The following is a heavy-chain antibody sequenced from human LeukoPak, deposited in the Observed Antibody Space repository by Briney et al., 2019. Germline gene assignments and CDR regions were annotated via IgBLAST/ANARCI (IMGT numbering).Heavy chain of an antibody. Sequence: SETLSLTCTVSGYSISSGYYWGWIRQPPGKGLEWIGSIYHSGSTYYNPSLKSRVTISVDTSKNQFSLKLSSVTAADTAVYYCARAPPPYYYDSSGYYDYWGQGTLVTVSS. J-gene: IGHJ4*02. D-gene: IGHD3-22*01. CDR1: GYSISSGYY. CDR2: IYHSGST. CDR3: ARAPPPYYYDSSGYYDY. V-gene: IGHV4-38-2*02.